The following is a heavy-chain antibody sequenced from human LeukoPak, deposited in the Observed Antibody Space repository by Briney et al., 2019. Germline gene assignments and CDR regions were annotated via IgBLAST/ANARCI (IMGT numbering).Heavy chain of an antibody. D-gene: IGHD6-13*01. V-gene: IGHV3-23*01. CDR2: ISGGGGST. Sequence: GGSLRLSCAASGFTFSSYAMSWVRQAPEKGLEWVSAISGGGGSTYYADSVKGRFTISRDNSKNTLYLQMNSLRAEDTAVYYCAKVALSSSWYGGQYYFDYWGQGTLVTVSS. CDR3: AKVALSSSWYGGQYYFDY. J-gene: IGHJ4*02. CDR1: GFTFSSYA.